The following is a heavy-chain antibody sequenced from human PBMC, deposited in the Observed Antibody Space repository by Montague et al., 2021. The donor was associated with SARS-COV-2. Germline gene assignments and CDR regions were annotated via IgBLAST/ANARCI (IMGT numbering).Heavy chain of an antibody. J-gene: IGHJ6*02. Sequence: TLSLTCTVSGGSISSGDYYWSWIRQHPGKGLEWIRYIYYSGSTYYNPSLKSRVTISVDTSKNQFSLKLSSVTAADTAVYYCARGGSYSSGWYGVDYYYGMDVWGQGTTVTVSS. CDR1: GGSISSGDYY. D-gene: IGHD6-19*01. V-gene: IGHV4-31*03. CDR3: ARGGSYSSGWYGVDYYYGMDV. CDR2: IYYSGST.